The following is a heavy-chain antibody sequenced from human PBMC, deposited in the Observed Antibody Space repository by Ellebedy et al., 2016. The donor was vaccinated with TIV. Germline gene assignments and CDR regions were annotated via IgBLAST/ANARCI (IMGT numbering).Heavy chain of an antibody. CDR3: ARGGDYYGSGTNY. V-gene: IGHV3-33*08. D-gene: IGHD3-10*01. CDR1: GFTFSSYG. Sequence: GGSLRLSCAASGFTFSSYGMHWVRQAPGKGLEWVAVIWYDGSNKYYADSVKGRFTISRDNSKNTLYLQMNSLRAEDTAVYYCARGGDYYGSGTNYWGQGTLVTVSS. CDR2: IWYDGSNK. J-gene: IGHJ4*02.